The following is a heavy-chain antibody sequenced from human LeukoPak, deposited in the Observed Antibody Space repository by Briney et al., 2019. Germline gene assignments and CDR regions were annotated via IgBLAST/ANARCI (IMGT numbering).Heavy chain of an antibody. D-gene: IGHD3-10*01. CDR1: GFIFSSYD. CDR2: IWYVGSHE. CDR3: ARNFYSSGSFYSALSN. V-gene: IGHV3-33*01. J-gene: IGHJ1*01. Sequence: PGGSLRLSCAASGFIFSSYDMHWVRQAPGKGPEWVAVIWYVGSHEYYTDSVKGRFTISRENSKNKVFLQMNSLRAEDTAVYYCARNFYSSGSFYSALSNWGQGTLVTVSS.